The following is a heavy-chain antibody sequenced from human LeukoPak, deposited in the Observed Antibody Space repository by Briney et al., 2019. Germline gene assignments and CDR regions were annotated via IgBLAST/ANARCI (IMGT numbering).Heavy chain of an antibody. D-gene: IGHD3-10*01. CDR2: ISYDGSNK. CDR3: ARGRSGFTPIPEDV. CDR1: GFTFSSYA. Sequence: GRSLRLSFAASGFTFSSYAMHWVRQAPGEGLEWVAVISYDGSNKYYADSVKGRFTISRDNSKNTLYLQMNSLRAEDTAVYYCARGRSGFTPIPEDVWGQGTLVTVSP. V-gene: IGHV3-30-3*01. J-gene: IGHJ4*02.